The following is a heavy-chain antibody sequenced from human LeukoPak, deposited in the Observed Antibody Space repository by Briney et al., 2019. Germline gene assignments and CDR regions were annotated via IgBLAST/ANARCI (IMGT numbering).Heavy chain of an antibody. CDR3: AKGRGWLQFFDY. Sequence: GGSLRLSCAASGFTFTTYAMNWVRQAPGKGLEWVSTISGSGGSTFYADSVKGRFTISRDNSKNTLYLQMNSLRAEDTAVYYCAKGRGWLQFFDYWGQGTLVTVSS. D-gene: IGHD5-24*01. CDR2: ISGSGGST. CDR1: GFTFTTYA. V-gene: IGHV3-23*01. J-gene: IGHJ4*02.